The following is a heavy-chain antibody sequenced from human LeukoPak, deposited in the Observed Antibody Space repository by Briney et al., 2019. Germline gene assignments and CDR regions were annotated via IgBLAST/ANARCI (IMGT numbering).Heavy chain of an antibody. D-gene: IGHD5-24*01. V-gene: IGHV3-23*01. Sequence: GGSLRLSCVASGFIFDNYALSWVRQAPGKGLEWVSGISGSADNTYYADSVKGRFTISRDISKNTVYLQMNNLRVDDTAVYYCARGPKLGDGFHCDYWGQGTLVTVSS. CDR2: ISGSADNT. J-gene: IGHJ4*02. CDR3: ARGPKLGDGFHCDY. CDR1: GFIFDNYA.